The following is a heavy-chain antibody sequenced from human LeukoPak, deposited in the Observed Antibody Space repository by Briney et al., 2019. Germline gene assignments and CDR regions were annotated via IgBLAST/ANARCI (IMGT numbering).Heavy chain of an antibody. CDR1: GFTFSSYS. D-gene: IGHD3-3*01. Sequence: GGSLRLSCAASGFTFSSYSMNWVRQAPGKGLEWVSSISSSSSYIYYADSVKGRFTISRDNAKNSLYLQMNSLRAEDTAVYYCARDHADYDDFWSGYQSPGLDYWGQGTLVTVSS. CDR2: ISSSSSYI. V-gene: IGHV3-21*01. CDR3: ARDHADYDDFWSGYQSPGLDY. J-gene: IGHJ4*02.